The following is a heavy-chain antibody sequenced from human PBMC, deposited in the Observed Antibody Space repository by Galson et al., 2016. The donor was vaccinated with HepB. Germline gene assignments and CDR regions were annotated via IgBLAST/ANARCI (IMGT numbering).Heavy chain of an antibody. CDR2: VSYDGSNK. D-gene: IGHD2-15*01. Sequence: SLRLSCAASGFIFSSYGIHWVRQAPGKGLEWVAVVSYDGSNKYYADSVKGRFTISRDNSKNTLYLQMNSLRAEDTAVYYCGKDPNVNCSGSVCYSHFDYWGQGTLVTVSS. CDR3: GKDPNVNCSGSVCYSHFDY. CDR1: GFIFSSYG. V-gene: IGHV3-30*18. J-gene: IGHJ4*02.